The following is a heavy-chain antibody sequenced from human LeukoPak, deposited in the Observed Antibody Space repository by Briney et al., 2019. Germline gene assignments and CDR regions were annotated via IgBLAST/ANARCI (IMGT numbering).Heavy chain of an antibody. CDR3: ARDPVVTATVYYGMDV. D-gene: IGHD2-21*02. CDR1: GFTFSSYS. V-gene: IGHV3-21*01. Sequence: PGGSLRLSCAASGFTFSSYSTNWVRHAQGKWLELVSSISSSSSYIYYADSVKGRFTISRNNAKNSLYLQMNSLRAEDTAVYYCARDPVVTATVYYGMDVWGQGATVTVSS. CDR2: ISSSSSYI. J-gene: IGHJ6*02.